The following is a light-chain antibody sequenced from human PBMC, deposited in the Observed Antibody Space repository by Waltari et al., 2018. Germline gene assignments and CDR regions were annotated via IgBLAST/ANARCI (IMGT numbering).Light chain of an antibody. CDR3: QQYYSTPWT. J-gene: IGKJ1*01. V-gene: IGKV4-1*01. CDR1: QNLLYISDDDDMSKGEDY. CDR2: WAS. Sequence: DIVMTQSPESLAVSLGERATINGKSSQNLLYISDDDDMSKGEDYLAWYQQKPGQAPRLLIYWASTRESGVPDRFIGSGSGTDFTLTITNLQAEDVAIYYCQQYYSTPWTFGQGTRVEI.